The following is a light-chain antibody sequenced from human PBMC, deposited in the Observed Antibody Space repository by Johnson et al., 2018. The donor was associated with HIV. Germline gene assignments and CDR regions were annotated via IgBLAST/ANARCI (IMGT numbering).Light chain of an antibody. J-gene: IGLJ1*01. CDR3: GTWDSSLSAGPYV. CDR2: ENN. CDR1: SSNIGNNY. Sequence: QSVLTQPPSVSAAPGQKVTISCSGSSSNIGNNYVSWYQQLPGTAPKLLIYENNKRPSGIPDRFSGSKSGPSATLGITGLQTGDEADYYCGTWDSSLSAGPYVFGTGTKVTVL. V-gene: IGLV1-51*02.